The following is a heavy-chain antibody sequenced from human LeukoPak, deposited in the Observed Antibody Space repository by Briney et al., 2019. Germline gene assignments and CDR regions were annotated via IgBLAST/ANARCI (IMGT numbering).Heavy chain of an antibody. CDR1: GGSISSGGYY. V-gene: IGHV4-31*03. J-gene: IGHJ4*02. D-gene: IGHD4-17*01. CDR3: ARTYDYGDPGYFDY. Sequence: SETLSLTCTVSGGSISSGGYYWSWIRQHPGKGLEWIGYIYYSGSTYYNPSLKSRVTISVDTSKNQFSLKLSSVTAADTAVYYCARTYDYGDPGYFDYWGQGTLVTVSS. CDR2: IYYSGST.